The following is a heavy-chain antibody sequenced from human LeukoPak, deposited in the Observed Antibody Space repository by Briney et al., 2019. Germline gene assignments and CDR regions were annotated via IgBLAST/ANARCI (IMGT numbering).Heavy chain of an antibody. J-gene: IGHJ4*02. CDR2: INPNSGDT. V-gene: IGHV1-2*02. Sequence: ASVKVSCKSSGYTFSGYYIHWVRQAPGQGLQWVGWINPNSGDTHYAQMFQGRVTMARDTSINTAYMELKRVRSDDTAVYYCAKSAQYSSAWFTGSFGYWGQGTLVTVSS. D-gene: IGHD6-13*01. CDR1: GYTFSGYY. CDR3: AKSAQYSSAWFTGSFGY.